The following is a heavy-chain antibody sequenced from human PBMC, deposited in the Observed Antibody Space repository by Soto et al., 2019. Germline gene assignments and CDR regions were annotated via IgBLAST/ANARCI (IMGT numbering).Heavy chain of an antibody. V-gene: IGHV3-33*01. Sequence: QVQLVESGGNVVQPGRSLRLSCAASGFSFSSHGMHWVRQAPGKGLEWVAHLWAGGNIRYYAYSVKGRFTISSDHSKNTHYLQMDSLGAEDTAVYYCARDAQHLANYGMDVWGQGTTVTVSS. J-gene: IGHJ6*02. D-gene: IGHD3-3*02. CDR3: ARDAQHLANYGMDV. CDR1: GFSFSSHG. CDR2: LWAGGNIR.